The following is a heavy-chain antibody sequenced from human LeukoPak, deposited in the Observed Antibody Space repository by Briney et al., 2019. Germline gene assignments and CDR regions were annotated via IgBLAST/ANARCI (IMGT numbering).Heavy chain of an antibody. CDR3: ASGITGTTAY. J-gene: IGHJ4*02. CDR1: GFAFSIYA. CDR2: ISGPGTNT. D-gene: IGHD1-7*01. V-gene: IGHV3-23*01. Sequence: GGSLRLSCETSGFAFSIYALSWVRQAPGKGLEWVSAISGPGTNTYYADSVRGRFTVSRDNSKNTLYLQMNSLRAEDTAVYYCASGITGTTAYWGQGTLVTASS.